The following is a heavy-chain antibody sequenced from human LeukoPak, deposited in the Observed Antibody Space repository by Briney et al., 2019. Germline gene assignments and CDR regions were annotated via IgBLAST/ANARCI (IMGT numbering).Heavy chain of an antibody. CDR3: ARGGDDYNYSGNWFDP. CDR1: GGSISSYY. D-gene: IGHD5-24*01. CDR2: IYYSGST. Sequence: PSETLSLTCTVSGGSISSYYWSWIRQPPGKGLEWIGYIYYSGSTNYNPSLKSRVTISVDTSKNQFSLKLSSVTAADTAVYYCARGGDDYNYSGNWFDPWGQGTLVTVSS. V-gene: IGHV4-59*01. J-gene: IGHJ5*02.